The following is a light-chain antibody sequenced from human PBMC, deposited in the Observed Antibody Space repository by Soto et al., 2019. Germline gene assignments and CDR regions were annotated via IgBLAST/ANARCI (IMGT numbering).Light chain of an antibody. CDR1: KLGDRL. Sequence: SYELTQPPSVSVSPGQTASITCSGDKLGDRLAYWYQQKPGRSPVLVIYQDNNRPSGIPERFSGSNSGNTATLNISGTQARDEADYYCQAWDRSTYYVFGPGTKLTVL. CDR2: QDN. V-gene: IGLV3-1*01. CDR3: QAWDRSTYYV. J-gene: IGLJ1*01.